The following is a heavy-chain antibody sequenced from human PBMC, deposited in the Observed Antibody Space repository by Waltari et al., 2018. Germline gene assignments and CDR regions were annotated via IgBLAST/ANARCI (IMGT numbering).Heavy chain of an antibody. D-gene: IGHD3-22*01. CDR2: INPNSGGT. CDR1: GYPFTDYH. V-gene: IGHV1-2*02. Sequence: QVQLVQSGAEMKKPGASVKVSCKASGYPFTDYHILRVRQAPGQGLEWMGWINPNSGGTNYAQKFLGRVTMTRGTSISTADMELSRLRSDDTAVYYCARGGYSHDGSGPFYFDSWGQGTLVTVSS. J-gene: IGHJ4*02. CDR3: ARGGYSHDGSGPFYFDS.